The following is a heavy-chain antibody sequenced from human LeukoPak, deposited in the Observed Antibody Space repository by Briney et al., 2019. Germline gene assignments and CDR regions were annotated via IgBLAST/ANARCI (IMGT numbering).Heavy chain of an antibody. Sequence: GGSLRLSCAASGFTFSSYAMKWVRQAPGKGLEWVSYISGSGNTIYYADSVKGRFSISRDNAKNSLYLQMNSLRDEDTAVYYCARDLQLWSINFDYWGQGTLVTASS. J-gene: IGHJ4*02. D-gene: IGHD5-18*01. CDR2: ISGSGNTI. CDR1: GFTFSSYA. CDR3: ARDLQLWSINFDY. V-gene: IGHV3-48*02.